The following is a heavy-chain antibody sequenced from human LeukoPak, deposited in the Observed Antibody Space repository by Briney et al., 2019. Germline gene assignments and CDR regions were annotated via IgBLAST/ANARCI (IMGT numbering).Heavy chain of an antibody. CDR3: VESGNRGYSYGYSAFDI. CDR2: TSYSGST. V-gene: IGHV4-59*08. Sequence: PSETLSLTCTVSGGSISSSYWSWIRQPPGKGLGWIGYTSYSGSTDYNPSLKSRVTMSVDTSKNQFSLKLTSVIAADTAVYYCVESGNRGYSYGYSAFDIWGQGTTVTVSS. CDR1: GGSISSSY. D-gene: IGHD5-18*01. J-gene: IGHJ3*02.